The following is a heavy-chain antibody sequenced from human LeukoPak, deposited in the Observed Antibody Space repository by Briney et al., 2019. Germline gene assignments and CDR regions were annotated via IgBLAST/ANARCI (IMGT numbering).Heavy chain of an antibody. Sequence: GGSLRLSCAASGFTFSTFGMHWVRQAPGKGLEWVAFTRHDGSNKYYADSVNGRFTISRDNSKNTLYLQMNSLRAEDTAVYYCAKEYLWFGELNDAFDIWGQGTMVTVSS. V-gene: IGHV3-30*02. CDR3: AKEYLWFGELNDAFDI. J-gene: IGHJ3*02. CDR2: TRHDGSNK. CDR1: GFTFSTFG. D-gene: IGHD3-10*01.